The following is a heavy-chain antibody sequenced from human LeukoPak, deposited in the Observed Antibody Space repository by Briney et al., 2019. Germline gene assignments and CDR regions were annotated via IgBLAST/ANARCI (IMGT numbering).Heavy chain of an antibody. Sequence: PGVSLRLSCAASGFTFSSYAMRWVRQAPGKGLEWGSGISSSGSGGSTYYADSVKGRFTISRDTSKNTLYLQINSVRAEDTAVYYCARAYSSSWYDFWGQGTLVTVSS. CDR3: ARAYSSSWYDF. J-gene: IGHJ5*01. V-gene: IGHV3-23*01. CDR2: ISSSGSGGST. D-gene: IGHD6-13*01. CDR1: GFTFSSYA.